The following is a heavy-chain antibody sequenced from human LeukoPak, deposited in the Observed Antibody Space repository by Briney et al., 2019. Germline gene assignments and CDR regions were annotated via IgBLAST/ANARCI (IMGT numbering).Heavy chain of an antibody. Sequence: SETLSPTCTVSGGSISSYYWSWIRQPPGKGLEWIGYIYTSGSTNYNPSLKSRVTISVDTSKNQFSLKLSSVTAADTAVYYCARRSSDYYYYMDVWGKGTTVTVSS. CDR1: GGSISSYY. CDR3: ARRSSDYYYYMDV. J-gene: IGHJ6*03. CDR2: IYTSGST. V-gene: IGHV4-4*09.